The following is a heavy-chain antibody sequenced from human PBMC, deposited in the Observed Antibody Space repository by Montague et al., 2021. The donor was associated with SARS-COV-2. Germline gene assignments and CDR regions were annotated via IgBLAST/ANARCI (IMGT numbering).Heavy chain of an antibody. Sequence: SLRHSCAASAFTFSSHSMHWVRQAPGKGLEWVSGVSVSGDTTNYANSVKGRFTISRDNSKTTVYLQMNSLRVEDTAVYYCAETIGAVEPNFGYWGQGTLVTVSS. J-gene: IGHJ4*02. CDR2: VSVSGDTT. CDR1: AFTFSSHS. CDR3: AETIGAVEPNFGY. D-gene: IGHD3-16*01. V-gene: IGHV3-23*01.